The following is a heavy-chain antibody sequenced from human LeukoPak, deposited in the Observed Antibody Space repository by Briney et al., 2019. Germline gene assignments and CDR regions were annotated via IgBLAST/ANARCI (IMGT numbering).Heavy chain of an antibody. J-gene: IGHJ4*02. D-gene: IGHD3-16*01. CDR2: ISGSGGST. CDR3: LAYPYVDY. CDR1: GFTFSSYA. Sequence: GGSLRLSCAASGFTFSSYAMSWVRQAPGKRLECVSAISGSGGSTYYTDSVKGRFTISRDNSKNTLYLQMNSLRAKDTAVYYCLAYPYVDYWGQGTLVTVSS. V-gene: IGHV3-23*01.